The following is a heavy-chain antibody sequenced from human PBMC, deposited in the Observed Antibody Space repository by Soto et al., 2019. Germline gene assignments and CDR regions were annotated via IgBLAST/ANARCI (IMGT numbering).Heavy chain of an antibody. D-gene: IGHD1-7*01. Sequence: PGGSLRLSCATSGLTFSNYAMSWVRQAPGGGLEWVSSMSGSSSTTYYADSVRGRFTISRDRSKNTLYLQMSSLRADDTALYYCAKNQERELPRVIDFWGQGTLVTVSS. V-gene: IGHV3-23*01. CDR2: MSGSSSTT. CDR1: GLTFSNYA. J-gene: IGHJ4*02. CDR3: AKNQERELPRVIDF.